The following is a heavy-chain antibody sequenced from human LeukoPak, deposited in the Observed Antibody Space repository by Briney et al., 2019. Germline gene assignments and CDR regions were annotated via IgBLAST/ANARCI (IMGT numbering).Heavy chain of an antibody. V-gene: IGHV1-18*04. Sequence: GASVKVSCKASGDSTNTYGVAWVRQAPGQGLEWIGWISPYSAYTKYADALQGRVTITTDTSTTTSYMELRSLRSDDTAVYFCANVAKGRYFFYYMDAWGKGTTVTVS. J-gene: IGHJ6*03. CDR2: ISPYSAYT. CDR1: GDSTNTYG. CDR3: ANVAKGRYFFYYMDA.